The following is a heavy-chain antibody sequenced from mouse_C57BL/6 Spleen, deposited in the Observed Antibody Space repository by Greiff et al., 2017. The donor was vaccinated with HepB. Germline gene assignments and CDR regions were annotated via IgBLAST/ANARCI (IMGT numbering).Heavy chain of an antibody. CDR1: GFTFTDYY. Sequence: VQLQQSGAELVRPGASVKLSCKASGFTFTDYYINWVKQRPGQGLEWIARIYPGSGNTYYNEKFKGKATLTAEKSSSTAYMQLSSLTSEDSAVYFCARVKGYGYDAAMDYWGQRTSVTVSS. CDR2: IYPGSGNT. V-gene: IGHV1-76*01. J-gene: IGHJ4*01. D-gene: IGHD2-2*01. CDR3: ARVKGYGYDAAMDY.